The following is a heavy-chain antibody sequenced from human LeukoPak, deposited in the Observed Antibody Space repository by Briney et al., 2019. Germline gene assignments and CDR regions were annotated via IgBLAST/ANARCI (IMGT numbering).Heavy chain of an antibody. J-gene: IGHJ4*02. CDR1: GFTFSSYA. CDR2: ISGSGGST. V-gene: IGHV3-23*01. Sequence: GGSLRLSCAASGFTFSSYAMSWVRQAPGKGLEWVSAISGSGGSTYYADSVKGRFTISRDNSKNTLYLQMNSLRAEDTAVYYCANDLAAAGDAFDYWGQGTLVTVSS. D-gene: IGHD6-13*01. CDR3: ANDLAAAGDAFDY.